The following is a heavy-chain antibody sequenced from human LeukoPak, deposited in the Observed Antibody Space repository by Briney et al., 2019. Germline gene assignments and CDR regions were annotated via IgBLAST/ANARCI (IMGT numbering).Heavy chain of an antibody. J-gene: IGHJ6*03. CDR1: GFTFDDYG. CDR2: INWNGGST. D-gene: IGHD3-9*01. CDR3: ARGADYDILTGYMDV. Sequence: GGSLRLSCAASGFTFDDYGMSWVRQAPGKGLEWVSVINWNGGSTGYADSVKGRFTISRDNAKNSLYLQMNSLRAEDTALYYCARGADYDILTGYMDVWGKGATGTVSS. V-gene: IGHV3-20*04.